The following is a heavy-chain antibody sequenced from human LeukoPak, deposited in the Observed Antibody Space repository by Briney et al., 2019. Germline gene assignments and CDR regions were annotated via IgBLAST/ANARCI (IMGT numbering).Heavy chain of an antibody. D-gene: IGHD5-12*01. V-gene: IGHV1-69*04. Sequence: ASVKVSCKASGYTFTSYGISWVRQAPGQGLEWMGRIIPILGIANYAQKFQGRVTITADKSTSTAYMELSSLRSEDTAVYYCAIIVATTGRAYWGQGTLVTVSS. CDR1: GYTFTSYG. J-gene: IGHJ4*02. CDR2: IIPILGIA. CDR3: AIIVATTGRAY.